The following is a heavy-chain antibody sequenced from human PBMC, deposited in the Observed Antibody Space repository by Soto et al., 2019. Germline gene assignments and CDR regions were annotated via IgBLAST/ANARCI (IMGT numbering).Heavy chain of an antibody. CDR2: TYYRSKWYN. CDR3: ARWDHDYGYLDV. D-gene: IGHD4-17*01. J-gene: IGHJ6*02. V-gene: IGHV6-1*01. Sequence: SQTLSLTCDIAGDSVSSNRGAWTWIRQSPSRGLEWLGRTYYRSKWYNEYGLSVKSRITINADTCKNQFSLQLNSVTPEDAAVYYCARWDHDYGYLDVWGLGTTVTVSS. CDR1: GDSVSSNRGA.